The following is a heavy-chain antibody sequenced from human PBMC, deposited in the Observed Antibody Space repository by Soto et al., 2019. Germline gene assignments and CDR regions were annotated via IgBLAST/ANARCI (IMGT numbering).Heavy chain of an antibody. CDR2: ISSSGSTI. CDR3: ARGGLLVGYSYGTFDY. D-gene: IGHD5-18*01. J-gene: IGHJ4*02. Sequence: ESGGGLVQPGGSLRLSCAASGFTFSSYEMNWVRQAPGKGLEWVSYISSSGSTIYYADSVKGRFTISRDNAKNSLYLQMNSLRAEDTAVYYCARGGLLVGYSYGTFDYWGQGTLVTVSS. V-gene: IGHV3-48*03. CDR1: GFTFSSYE.